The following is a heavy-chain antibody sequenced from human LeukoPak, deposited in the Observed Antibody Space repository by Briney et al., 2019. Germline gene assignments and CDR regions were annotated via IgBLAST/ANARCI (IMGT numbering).Heavy chain of an antibody. CDR1: GFTFSNYA. CDR2: ISGSGGST. V-gene: IGHV3-23*01. CDR3: AKTRCTDDTCYYRVWYFDY. Sequence: GSLRLSCAASGFTFSNYAMTWVRQAPGKGLEWVSGISGSGGSTYYAESVKGGFIISRDNSNNTLYLHMNSLTAEDTAIYYCAKTRCTDDTCYYRVWYFDYWGQGTLVTVSS. J-gene: IGHJ4*02. D-gene: IGHD2-8*01.